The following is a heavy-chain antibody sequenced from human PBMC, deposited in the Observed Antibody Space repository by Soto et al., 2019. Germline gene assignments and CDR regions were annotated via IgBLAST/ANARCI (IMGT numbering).Heavy chain of an antibody. J-gene: IGHJ4*02. CDR2: MSLDGRNE. D-gene: IGHD2-21*01. V-gene: IGHV3-30*03. Sequence: GGSLRLSCAVSGFTFSDFGMHWVRQAPGKGLEWVAIMSLDGRNEYYADSVKGRFTISRDNFKSTLYLQMNSLRTEDTAMYYCARDGGDGYNPAGCWGRGTLVTVSS. CDR1: GFTFSDFG. CDR3: ARDGGDGYNPAGC.